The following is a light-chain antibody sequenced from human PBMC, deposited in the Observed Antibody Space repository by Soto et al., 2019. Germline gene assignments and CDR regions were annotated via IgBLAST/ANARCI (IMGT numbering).Light chain of an antibody. CDR3: QQYNNWRPIT. J-gene: IGKJ5*01. CDR2: GAS. CDR1: QSVSSS. Sequence: EIVLTQSPVTLSLSPGERATLSCRARQSVSSSLAWYQQKPGQAPRLLIYGASTRATGIPARFSGSGSGTEFTLTISSLQSEDFAVYYCQQYNNWRPITFGQGTRLEI. V-gene: IGKV3-15*01.